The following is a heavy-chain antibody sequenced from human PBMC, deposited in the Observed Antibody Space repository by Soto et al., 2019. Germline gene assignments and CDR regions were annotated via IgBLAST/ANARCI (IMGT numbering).Heavy chain of an antibody. D-gene: IGHD3-10*01. CDR1: GFTFSNYA. Sequence: GGSLRLSCAASGFTFSNYAMSWVRQAPGKGLEWVSTLTRSGTTPYADSVRGRFTISRDDSKNTLYLQMDSLRAEDTAVYYCVRKIAPGSTNSHSWGLGTLVTVSS. CDR3: VRKIAPGSTNSHS. J-gene: IGHJ4*02. V-gene: IGHV3-23*01. CDR2: LTRSGTT.